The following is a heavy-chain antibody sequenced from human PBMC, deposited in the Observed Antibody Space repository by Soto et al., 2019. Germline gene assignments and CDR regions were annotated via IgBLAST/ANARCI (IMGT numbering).Heavy chain of an antibody. CDR2: TYYRSNWRH. Sequence: SQTLSLACAISGDSVSSNTAAWNWIRSSPSRGLEWLGRTYYRSNWRHDYAVSVKSRITVNPDTSKNHFSLQLNSVTPDDTAVYYCARGVAGSGFDLWGQGTLVTVSS. V-gene: IGHV6-1*01. CDR1: GDSVSSNTAA. CDR3: ARGVAGSGFDL. D-gene: IGHD6-19*01. J-gene: IGHJ4*02.